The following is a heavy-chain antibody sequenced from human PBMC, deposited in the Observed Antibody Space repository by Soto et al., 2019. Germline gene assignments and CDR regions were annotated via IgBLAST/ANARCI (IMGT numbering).Heavy chain of an antibody. Sequence: GGSLRLSCSASGFTFSSYGMHWVRQAPGKGLEWVAVTWYDGSNKNYADSVKGRFTISRDNSKNTLYLQMNSLRAEDTALYYCARDSGSSGWNDAFDIRGQGTMVTVSS. CDR2: TWYDGSNK. V-gene: IGHV3-33*01. CDR3: ARDSGSSGWNDAFDI. J-gene: IGHJ3*02. D-gene: IGHD6-19*01. CDR1: GFTFSSYG.